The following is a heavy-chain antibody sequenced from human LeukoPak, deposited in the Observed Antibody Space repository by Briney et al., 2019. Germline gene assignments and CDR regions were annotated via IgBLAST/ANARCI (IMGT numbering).Heavy chain of an antibody. V-gene: IGHV4-39*01. D-gene: IGHD2-21*02. J-gene: IGHJ4*02. Sequence: SETLSLTCSVSGGSISGSSYYWGWTRQLPGKGLEWIGNIYYRGSTYYNPSLKSRVIMSIDTSKNQFSLKVNSVTATDTAVYYCAKTVWSRLAAGLDSWGQGTLVTVSS. CDR1: GGSISGSSYY. CDR2: IYYRGST. CDR3: AKTVWSRLAAGLDS.